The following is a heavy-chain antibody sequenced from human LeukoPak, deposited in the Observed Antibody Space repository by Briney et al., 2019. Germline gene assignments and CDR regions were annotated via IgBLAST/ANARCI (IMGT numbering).Heavy chain of an antibody. V-gene: IGHV3-48*03. CDR3: ARDVYYCSGGSCYSYYYDGMDV. Sequence: GGSLRLSCAASGFTFSRFEMNWVRPAPGKGLEWVSYISSSGKTIYYSDSVKGRFTISRDNAKNSLYLQMSSLRAEDTAVYYCARDVYYCSGGSCYSYYYDGMDVWGQGTTVTVSS. CDR2: ISSSGKTI. J-gene: IGHJ6*02. D-gene: IGHD2-15*01. CDR1: GFTFSRFE.